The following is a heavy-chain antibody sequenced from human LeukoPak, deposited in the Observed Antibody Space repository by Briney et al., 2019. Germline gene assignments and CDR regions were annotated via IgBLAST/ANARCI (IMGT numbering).Heavy chain of an antibody. CDR1: GFTFDDYG. D-gene: IGHD3-10*01. Sequence: GGSLRLSCAASGFTFDDYGMSWVRQAPGKGLEWVSGINWNGGSTGYADSVKGRFTISRDNAKNSLYLRMNSLRAEDTALYYCARVLGGSGSLPYYFDYWGQGTLVTVSS. CDR2: INWNGGST. J-gene: IGHJ4*02. V-gene: IGHV3-20*04. CDR3: ARVLGGSGSLPYYFDY.